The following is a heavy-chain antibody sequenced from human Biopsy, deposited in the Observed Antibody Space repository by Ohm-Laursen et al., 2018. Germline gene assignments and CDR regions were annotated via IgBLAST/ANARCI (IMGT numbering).Heavy chain of an antibody. D-gene: IGHD3-9*01. J-gene: IGHJ2*01. CDR2: ISYNERT. CDR3: VREPKTGTAEAWYFDL. V-gene: IGHV4-31*02. CDR1: GASVKTSGYF. Sequence: TLFLTCSVSGASVKTSGYFWAWIRQRPGKGLEWIGYISYNERTHYNPSLTSRLAISFDTSNNRISLQLRSVSVADTAVYYCVREPKTGTAEAWYFDLWGRGSPVTVPS.